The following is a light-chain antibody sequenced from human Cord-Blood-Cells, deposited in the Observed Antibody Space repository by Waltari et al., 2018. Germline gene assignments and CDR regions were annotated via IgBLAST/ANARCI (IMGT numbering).Light chain of an antibody. CDR2: EGS. J-gene: IGLJ1*01. CDR3: CSYAGSYV. CDR1: SSDVGSYNL. V-gene: IGLV2-23*01. Sequence: QSALTQPASVSGSPGQSITISCTGTSSDVGSYNLVSWYQQHPGKAPKLMIYEGSKPASGVSNRFSGSKAGDTASLTISGLQAEDEADYYCCSYAGSYVFGTGTKVTVL.